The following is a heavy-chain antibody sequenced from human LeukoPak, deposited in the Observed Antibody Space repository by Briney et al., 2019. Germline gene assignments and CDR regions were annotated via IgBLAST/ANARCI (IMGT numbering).Heavy chain of an antibody. D-gene: IGHD6-13*01. Sequence: PGGSLRLSCAATGFTFSGSAMHWVRQASGKGLEWVGRIRSKANSYATAYAASVKGRFTISRDNAQNSLYLLMNSLRAEDTAVYYCAKGGSSWSGYYFDYWGQGTLVTVSS. CDR3: AKGGSSWSGYYFDY. CDR2: IRSKANSYAT. J-gene: IGHJ4*02. CDR1: GFTFSGSA. V-gene: IGHV3-73*01.